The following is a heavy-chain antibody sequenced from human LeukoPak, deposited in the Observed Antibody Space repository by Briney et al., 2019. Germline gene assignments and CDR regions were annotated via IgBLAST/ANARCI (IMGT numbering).Heavy chain of an antibody. CDR2: INTSTSNT. CDR1: GYTFINYG. V-gene: IGHV1-18*01. D-gene: IGHD6-6*01. J-gene: IGHJ6*03. Sequence: ASVKVSCKPSGYTFINYGISWVRQAPGQGLEWMGWINTSTSNTNYAQKFQGRVTMTTDTSTTIVYMDLRSLTSDDTAMYYCARVDSRHRKHNMNYWGKGTTVTVSS. CDR3: ARVDSRHRKHNMNY.